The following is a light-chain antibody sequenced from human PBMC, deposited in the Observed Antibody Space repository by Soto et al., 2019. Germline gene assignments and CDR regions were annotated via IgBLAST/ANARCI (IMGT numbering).Light chain of an antibody. CDR1: QSISSY. J-gene: IGKJ3*01. CDR3: QQSYSTPRP. V-gene: IGKV1-39*01. CDR2: AAS. Sequence: DIQMTQSPSSLSASVGDRVTITCRASQSISSYLNWYQQKPGKAPKLLIYAASSLQSGVPSRFSRSGSGTDFTLTISSLQPEDFATYYCQQSYSTPRPFGPGTKVGI.